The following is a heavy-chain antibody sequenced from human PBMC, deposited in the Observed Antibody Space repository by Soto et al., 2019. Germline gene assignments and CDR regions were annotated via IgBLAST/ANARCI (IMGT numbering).Heavy chain of an antibody. J-gene: IGHJ4*02. CDR3: ARGQEGVVATH. Sequence: QVQLQQWGAGLLKPSETLSLNCAVTGGSLSGYYWSWIRQPPGKGLEWIGEVKDGGHTNYSPSLRGRVTISSDTSNNQFSLRLNSVTAADTGVYSCARGQEGVVATHWEQGSLVTVSS. V-gene: IGHV4-34*01. CDR1: GGSLSGYY. D-gene: IGHD5-12*01. CDR2: VKDGGHT.